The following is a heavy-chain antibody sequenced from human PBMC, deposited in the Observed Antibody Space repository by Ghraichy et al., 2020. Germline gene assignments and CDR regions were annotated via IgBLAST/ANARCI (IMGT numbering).Heavy chain of an antibody. J-gene: IGHJ4*02. D-gene: IGHD4-11*01. V-gene: IGHV4-34*01. CDR2: INHSGST. CDR1: GGSFSGYY. Sequence: SETLSLTCAVYGGSFSGYYWSWIRQPPGKGLEWIGEINHSGSTNYNPSLKSRVTISVDTSKNQFSLKLSSVTAADTAVYYCARFTTVTKTHFDYWGQGTLVTVSS. CDR3: ARFTTVTKTHFDY.